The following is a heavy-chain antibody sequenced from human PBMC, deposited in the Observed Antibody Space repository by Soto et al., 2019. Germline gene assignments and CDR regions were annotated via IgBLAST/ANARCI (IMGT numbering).Heavy chain of an antibody. CDR1: GFTFSIYS. J-gene: IGHJ3*01. CDR2: MTSDSKII. V-gene: IGHV3-48*01. D-gene: IGHD3-10*01. CDR3: TRGVSYGFDF. Sequence: EVVLVESGGALLQPGGSLRLSCVASGFTFSIYSMNWVRQAPGKGLEWVSYMTSDSKIIHYADSVKGRFTISRDNAKNLVFLQMNSLRAEDTAVYYCTRGVSYGFDFWGQGTMVSVSS.